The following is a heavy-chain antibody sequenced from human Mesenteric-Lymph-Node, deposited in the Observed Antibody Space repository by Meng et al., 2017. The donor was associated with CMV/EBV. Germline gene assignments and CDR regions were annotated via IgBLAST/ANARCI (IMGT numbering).Heavy chain of an antibody. J-gene: IGHJ4*02. V-gene: IGHV1-18*01. CDR3: ARAGNYDYALAF. CDR2: TSVHSDNR. D-gene: IGHD5-12*01. Sequence: ASVKVSCKASGYTFTSHGISWVRQAPGQGLEWIGWTSVHSDNRKYAQTFQDRVTMTTDTSTTTAYMEMRSLRSDDTAVYYCARAGNYDYALAFWGQGTLVTVSS. CDR1: GYTFTSHG.